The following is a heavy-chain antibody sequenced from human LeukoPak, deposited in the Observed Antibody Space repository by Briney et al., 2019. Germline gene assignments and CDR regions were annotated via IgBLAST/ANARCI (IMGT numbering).Heavy chain of an antibody. Sequence: GGSLRLSCAASGFTFSSYAMSWVRQAPGKGLEWVSAVSGSGGSTYYADSVKGRFTISRDNSKNTLYLQMNSLRAEDTAVYYCAKDYTYYYDSSGPYYFDYWGQGTLVTVSS. CDR2: VSGSGGST. CDR1: GFTFSSYA. CDR3: AKDYTYYYDSSGPYYFDY. V-gene: IGHV3-23*01. J-gene: IGHJ4*02. D-gene: IGHD3-22*01.